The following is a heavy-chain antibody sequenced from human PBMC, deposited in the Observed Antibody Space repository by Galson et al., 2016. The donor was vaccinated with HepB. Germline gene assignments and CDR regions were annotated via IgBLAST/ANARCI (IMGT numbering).Heavy chain of an antibody. CDR1: GFTFTDHF. V-gene: IGHV3-15*01. CDR3: TALVLEYSSSSLIDY. J-gene: IGHJ4*02. Sequence: SLRLSCAASGFTFTDHFVDWVRQAPGKGLEWVGRIKSRIDGETTDYAAPVRDRVTISRDDSKNTFYLRMNSLKTEDTAVYYCTALVLEYSSSSLIDYWGQGTLVTVSS. CDR2: IKSRIDGETT. D-gene: IGHD6-6*01.